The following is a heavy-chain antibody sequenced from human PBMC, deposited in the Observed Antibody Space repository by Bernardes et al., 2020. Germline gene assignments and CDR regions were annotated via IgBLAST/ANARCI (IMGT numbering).Heavy chain of an antibody. CDR3: ARSWGHGYWYFDL. CDR2: IKQDASEK. J-gene: IGHJ2*01. Sequence: GGSLRLSRAASGFTFSDYWMSWVRQAPGKGLEWVANIKQDASEKYYVDSVKGRFTISRDNAKNSLYLRMNSLRAEDTAVYYCARSWGHGYWYFDLWGRGTLVTVSS. CDR1: GFTFSDYW. D-gene: IGHD7-27*01. V-gene: IGHV3-7*01.